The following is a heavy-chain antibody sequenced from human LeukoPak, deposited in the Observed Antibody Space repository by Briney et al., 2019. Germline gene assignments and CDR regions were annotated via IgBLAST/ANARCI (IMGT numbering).Heavy chain of an antibody. D-gene: IGHD3-22*01. Sequence: LWASVTVSCKASGGTFSSYAISWVRQAPGQGLEWMGGIIPIFGTANYSQKFQGRVTITADESTSTAYMELSSLRSEDTAVYYCARDKVSYDSSGYYYRDFDYWGQGTLVTVSS. CDR2: IIPIFGTA. J-gene: IGHJ4*02. V-gene: IGHV1-69*13. CDR3: ARDKVSYDSSGYYYRDFDY. CDR1: GGTFSSYA.